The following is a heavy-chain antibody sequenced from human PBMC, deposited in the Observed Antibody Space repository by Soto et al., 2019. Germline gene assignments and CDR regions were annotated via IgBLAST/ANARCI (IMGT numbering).Heavy chain of an antibody. J-gene: IGHJ5*02. CDR2: MDPSDSYT. CDR3: ASGSHDRFDP. Sequence: PGESLKISCKGSGYSFTSYWISWVRQMPGKGLEWMGRMDPSDSYTNYSPSFQGHVTISADKSISTAYLQWSSLKASDTAMYYCASGSHDRFDPWGQGTLVTVSS. CDR1: GYSFTSYW. V-gene: IGHV5-10-1*01. D-gene: IGHD3-10*01.